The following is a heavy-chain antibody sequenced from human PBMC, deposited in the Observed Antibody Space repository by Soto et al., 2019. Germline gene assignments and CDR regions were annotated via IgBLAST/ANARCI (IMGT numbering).Heavy chain of an antibody. Sequence: SETLSLTCTVSGDSIRSSSHYWAWNRQPPGKGLEWIGGFYYSGSTNYNPSLKSRVTISVDTSKNQFSLKLSSVTAADTAVYYCARDNGSGTPDLFDYWGQGTLVTVSS. CDR1: GDSIRSSSHY. J-gene: IGHJ4*02. CDR2: FYYSGST. CDR3: ARDNGSGTPDLFDY. V-gene: IGHV4-39*07. D-gene: IGHD3-10*01.